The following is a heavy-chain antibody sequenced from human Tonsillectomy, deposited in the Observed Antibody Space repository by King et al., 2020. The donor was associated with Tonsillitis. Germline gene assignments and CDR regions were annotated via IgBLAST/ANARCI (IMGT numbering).Heavy chain of an antibody. CDR2: IIPIFRRT. CDR1: GGTFSDYA. Sequence: QLVQSGAEVKKPGSSVKVSCKASGGTFSDYAISWVRQAPGQGLECMGGIIPIFRRTNYAQKFQGRVTINADAATRTAYMELSRLTSEDTAVYYCARDRRDCTNGVCSYSYYYYMDGWGTGTTVTVSS. CDR3: ARDRRDCTNGVCSYSYYYYMDG. J-gene: IGHJ6*03. D-gene: IGHD2-8*01. V-gene: IGHV1-69*12.